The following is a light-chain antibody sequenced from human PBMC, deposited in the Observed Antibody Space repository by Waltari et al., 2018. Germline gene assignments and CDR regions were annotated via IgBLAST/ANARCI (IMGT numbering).Light chain of an antibody. J-gene: IGKJ4*01. CDR2: GAS. V-gene: IGKV1-16*02. CDR1: QDISNY. Sequence: DIQMTQSRSSLSASVGDRVTITCRASQDISNYLAWFQQKPGKAPKSLIYGASNLQSGVPSKFSGSGSGTDFTLTISSLQPEDSATYYCQQYNSCPLTFGGGTKVEIK. CDR3: QQYNSCPLT.